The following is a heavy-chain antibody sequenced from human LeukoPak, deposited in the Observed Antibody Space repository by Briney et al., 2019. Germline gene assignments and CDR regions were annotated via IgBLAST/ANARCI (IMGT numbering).Heavy chain of an antibody. V-gene: IGHV1-46*01. CDR3: ARSINSSPYTYYYDSQYSPGAFDI. CDR1: GYTFTSNY. CDR2: INPSGGST. D-gene: IGHD3-22*01. J-gene: IGHJ3*02. Sequence: ASVKVSCKASGYTFTSNYMHWVRQAPGQGLEWMGIINPSGGSTSYAQKFQGRVTITRDTSTSTVYMELSSLRSEDTAVYYCARSINSSPYTYYYDSQYSPGAFDIWGQGTMVTVSS.